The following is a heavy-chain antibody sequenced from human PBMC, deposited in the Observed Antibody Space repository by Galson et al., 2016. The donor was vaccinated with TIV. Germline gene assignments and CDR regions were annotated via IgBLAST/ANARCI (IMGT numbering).Heavy chain of an antibody. CDR3: TTPPYCGGDCWHYYYEAVDV. V-gene: IGHV3-15*01. CDR2: IKSNSDGGTT. D-gene: IGHD2-21*02. J-gene: IGHJ6*02. Sequence: SLRLSCAASGFTLSDAWMSWVRQAPGKGLEWVGRIKSNSDGGTTDYAAPAKGRFIISRDDSRNTLFLEMNGLKTEDTAVYYCTTPPYCGGDCWHYYYEAVDVWGQGTTVTVS. CDR1: GFTLSDAW.